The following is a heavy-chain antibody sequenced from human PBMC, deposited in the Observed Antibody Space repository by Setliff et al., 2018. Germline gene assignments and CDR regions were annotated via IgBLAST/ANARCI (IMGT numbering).Heavy chain of an antibody. V-gene: IGHV3-74*01. J-gene: IGHJ6*04. CDR2: IHNDGSGP. CDR1: GFSFRDYW. Sequence: PGESLKISCVASGFSFRDYWMHWVRQVPGKGLVWVSRIHNDGSGPSYADSVKGRFTISRDNAKNTLYLQMDSLRAEDTSVYYCAREEAGTGMWYMDVWGKGTTVTVSS. CDR3: AREEAGTGMWYMDV. D-gene: IGHD6-13*01.